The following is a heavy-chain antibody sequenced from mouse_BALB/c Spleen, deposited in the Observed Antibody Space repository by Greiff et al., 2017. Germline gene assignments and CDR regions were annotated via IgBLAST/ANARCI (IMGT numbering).Heavy chain of an antibody. D-gene: IGHD4-1*01. CDR3: ARYWDEGAMDY. Sequence: VHLVESGAELVRPGVSVKISCKGSGYTFTDYAMHWVKQSHAKSLEWIGVISTYYGDASYNQKFKGKATMTVDKSSSTAYMELARLTSEDSAIYYCARYWDEGAMDYWGQGTSVTVSS. CDR1: GYTFTDYA. CDR2: ISTYYGDA. V-gene: IGHV1S137*01. J-gene: IGHJ4*01.